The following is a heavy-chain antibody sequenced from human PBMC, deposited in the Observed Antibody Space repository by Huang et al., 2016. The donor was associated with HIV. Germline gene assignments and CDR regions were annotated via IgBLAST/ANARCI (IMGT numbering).Heavy chain of an antibody. Sequence: VQLLESGGGLVQPGGSRRVSCAASGITFSSYAMSWVRQAPGKGRGLVSTISGSCVSTYYADSVKGRFTTSGDNAENMLYLQMHTLRAEDTDVYYCAKGEFVGESYFDQWGQGTLVTVSS. CDR2: ISGSCVST. D-gene: IGHD3-10*01. CDR3: AKGEFVGESYFDQ. CDR1: GITFSSYA. J-gene: IGHJ4*02. V-gene: IGHV3-23*01.